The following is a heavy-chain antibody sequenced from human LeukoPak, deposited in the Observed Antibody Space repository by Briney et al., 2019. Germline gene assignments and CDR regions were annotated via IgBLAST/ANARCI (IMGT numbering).Heavy chain of an antibody. CDR2: ISSSSGTI. V-gene: IGHV3-48*02. CDR1: GFXFTNYA. Sequence: PGGSLRLSCAMSGFXFTNYAITWVRQAPGKGLEWVSYISSSSGTIYYADSVKGRFTISRDNAKNSLYLQMNSLRDEDTAVYYCARAAYNAADYWGQGTLVTVSS. D-gene: IGHD5-24*01. CDR3: ARAAYNAADY. J-gene: IGHJ4*02.